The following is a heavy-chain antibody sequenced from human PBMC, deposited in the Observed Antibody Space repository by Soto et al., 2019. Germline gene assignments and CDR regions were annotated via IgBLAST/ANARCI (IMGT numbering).Heavy chain of an antibody. CDR3: ARVGDSSSWYVLGTYYYYGMDV. CDR1: GGSFISYA. CDR2: IIPIFGTA. V-gene: IGHV1-69*06. J-gene: IGHJ6*02. D-gene: IGHD6-13*01. Sequence: SVKVSCKASGGSFISYAIIWGRQAPGQGLEWMGGIIPIFGTANYAQKFQCRVTITADKSTSTAYMELSSLRSEDTAVYYCARVGDSSSWYVLGTYYYYGMDVWGQGTTVTVSS.